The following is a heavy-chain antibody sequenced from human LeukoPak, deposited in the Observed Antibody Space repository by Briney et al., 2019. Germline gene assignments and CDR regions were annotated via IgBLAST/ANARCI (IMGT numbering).Heavy chain of an antibody. CDR2: LSGSGITT. CDR1: GFTFSNSA. Sequence: GGSLRLSCAASGFTFSNSAMSWVRQAPGKGLEWVSTLSGSGITTYYADSVKGRFTISRDNSKNTLYLQMNSLRAEDTAVYYCAKGIYSTGWSYSDYWGHGTLVTVSS. D-gene: IGHD6-19*01. V-gene: IGHV3-23*01. J-gene: IGHJ4*01. CDR3: AKGIYSTGWSYSDY.